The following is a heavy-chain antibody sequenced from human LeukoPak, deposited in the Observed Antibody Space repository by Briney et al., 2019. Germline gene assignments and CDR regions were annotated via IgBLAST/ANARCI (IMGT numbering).Heavy chain of an antibody. V-gene: IGHV1-24*01. J-gene: IGHJ4*02. Sequence: ASVKVSCKVSGYTLTELSMHWVRQAPGKGLEWMGGFDPEDGETIYAQKFQGRVTMTEDTSTDTAYMELSSLRSEDTAVYYCATVIRRRGSGNYFDYWGQGTLVTVSS. CDR3: ATVIRRRGSGNYFDY. CDR1: GYTLTELS. CDR2: FDPEDGET. D-gene: IGHD1-26*01.